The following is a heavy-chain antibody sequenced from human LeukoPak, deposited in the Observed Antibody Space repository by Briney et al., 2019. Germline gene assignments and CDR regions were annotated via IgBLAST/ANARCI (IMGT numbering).Heavy chain of an antibody. CDR2: IKQDGSEK. CDR3: AIPWWVTDAADFDY. CDR1: GFTFSSYW. J-gene: IGHJ4*02. V-gene: IGHV3-7*01. Sequence: GGSLRLSCAASGFTFSSYWMSWVRQAPGKGLEWVANIKQDGSEKCYVDSVKGRFTISRDNAKNSLYLRMNSLRAEDTAVYYCAIPWWVTDAADFDYWGQGTLVTVSS. D-gene: IGHD2-8*02.